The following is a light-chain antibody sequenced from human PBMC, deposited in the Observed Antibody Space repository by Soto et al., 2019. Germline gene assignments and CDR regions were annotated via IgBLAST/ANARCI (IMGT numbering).Light chain of an antibody. J-gene: IGLJ1*01. V-gene: IGLV2-11*01. Sequence: QSVLTQPRSVSGSPGQSVTISCTGTSTDVGGYNYVSWYQQHPGKVPKLMLYDVSKRPSGVPDRFSGSKSGNTASLTISGLKAEDEADYYRCSYAGRDTLYVFGSGTKLTVL. CDR3: CSYAGRDTLYV. CDR2: DVS. CDR1: STDVGGYNY.